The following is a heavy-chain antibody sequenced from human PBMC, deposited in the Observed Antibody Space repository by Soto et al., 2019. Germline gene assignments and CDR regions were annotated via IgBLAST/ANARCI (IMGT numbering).Heavy chain of an antibody. CDR1: GGSVSSGSYY. CDR2: IYYSGST. CDR3: AREGTISGYYYYGMDV. J-gene: IGHJ6*02. V-gene: IGHV4-61*01. Sequence: SETLSLTCTVSGGSVSSGSYYWSWIRQPPGKGLEWIGYIYYSGSTNYNPSLMSRVTISVDTSKNQFSLKLSSVTAADTAVYYCAREGTISGYYYYGMDVWGQGTTVTVSS. D-gene: IGHD3-10*01.